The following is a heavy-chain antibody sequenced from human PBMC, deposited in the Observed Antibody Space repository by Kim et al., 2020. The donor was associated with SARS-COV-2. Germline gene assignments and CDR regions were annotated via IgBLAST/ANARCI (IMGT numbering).Heavy chain of an antibody. V-gene: IGHV4-34*01. D-gene: IGHD5-12*01. Sequence: SETLSLTCAVYGGSFSGYYWSWIRQPPGKGLEWIGEINHSGSTNYNPSLKSRVTISVDTSKNQFSLKLSSVTAADTAVYYCASPRPGVATMRYARRAVYYFDYWGQGTLVTVSS. J-gene: IGHJ4*02. CDR1: GGSFSGYY. CDR2: INHSGST. CDR3: ASPRPGVATMRYARRAVYYFDY.